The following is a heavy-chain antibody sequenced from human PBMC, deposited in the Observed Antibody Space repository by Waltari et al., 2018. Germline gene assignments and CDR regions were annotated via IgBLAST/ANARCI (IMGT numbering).Heavy chain of an antibody. CDR3: AREGVAGLDAFDI. J-gene: IGHJ3*02. CDR2: ISSSSSYI. V-gene: IGHV3-21*01. CDR1: GFTFSSYS. Sequence: EVQLVESGGGLVKPGGSLRLSCAASGFTFSSYSMNWVRQAPGKGLEWVSSISSSSSYIYYADSVKGRFTISRDNAKNSLYLQMNSLRAEDTAVYYCAREGVAGLDAFDIWGQGTMVTVSS. D-gene: IGHD6-19*01.